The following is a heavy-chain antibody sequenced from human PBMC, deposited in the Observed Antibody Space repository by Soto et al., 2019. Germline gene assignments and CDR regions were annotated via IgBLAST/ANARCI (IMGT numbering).Heavy chain of an antibody. Sequence: SETLSLTCTVSGGSISSGGYYWSWIRQHPGKGLEWIGYIYYSGSTYYNPSLKSRVTISVDTSKNQFSLKLSSVTAADTAVYYCARNVAAAGYRDYWGQGTLVTVSS. J-gene: IGHJ4*02. CDR3: ARNVAAAGYRDY. D-gene: IGHD6-13*01. CDR2: IYYSGST. V-gene: IGHV4-31*03. CDR1: GGSISSGGYY.